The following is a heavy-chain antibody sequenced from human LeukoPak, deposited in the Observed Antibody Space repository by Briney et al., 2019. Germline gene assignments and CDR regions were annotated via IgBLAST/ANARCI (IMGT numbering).Heavy chain of an antibody. V-gene: IGHV4-59*01. Sequence: SETLSLTCTVSGGSISSYYWSWLRQPPGKGLEWIGYIYYSGSTNYNPSLKSRVTISVDTSKNQFSLKLSSVTAADTAVYYCARDLIFGVVIPTGAAFDIWGQGTMVTVSS. CDR1: GGSISSYY. CDR2: IYYSGST. D-gene: IGHD3-3*01. J-gene: IGHJ3*02. CDR3: ARDLIFGVVIPTGAAFDI.